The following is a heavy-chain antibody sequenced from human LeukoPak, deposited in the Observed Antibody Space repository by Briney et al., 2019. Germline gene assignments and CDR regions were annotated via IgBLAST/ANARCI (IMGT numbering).Heavy chain of an antibody. V-gene: IGHV4-39*07. Sequence: PSETLSLTCTVSGDSMSGISYYWGWIRQPPGKGLEWIGSMYYGGSTYYNPSLEGRVTISVDTSKNQFSLKLSSVTAADTAVYYCARSAAHDYFDYWGQGTLVTVSS. CDR2: MYYGGST. D-gene: IGHD6-13*01. CDR3: ARSAAHDYFDY. CDR1: GDSMSGISYY. J-gene: IGHJ4*02.